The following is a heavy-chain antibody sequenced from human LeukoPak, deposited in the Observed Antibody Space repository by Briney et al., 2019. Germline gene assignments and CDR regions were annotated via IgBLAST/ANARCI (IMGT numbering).Heavy chain of an antibody. CDR2: IYTSGST. CDR1: GGSISSYY. Sequence: SETLSLTCTVSGGSISSYYWSWIRQPPGKGLEWIGYIYTSGSTNYNPSLKSRVTISVDTSKNQFSLELSSVTAADTAVYYCARSPPDMEEYYFDYWGQGTLVTVSS. J-gene: IGHJ4*02. D-gene: IGHD3-9*01. V-gene: IGHV4-4*09. CDR3: ARSPPDMEEYYFDY.